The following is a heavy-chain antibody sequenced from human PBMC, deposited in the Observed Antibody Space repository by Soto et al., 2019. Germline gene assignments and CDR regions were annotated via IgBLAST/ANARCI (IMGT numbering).Heavy chain of an antibody. V-gene: IGHV3-66*01. Sequence: GGSLRLSCAASGFTVSSNYMSWVRQAPGKGLEWVSVIYSGGSTYYADSVKGRFTISRDNSKNTLYLQMNSLRAEDTAVYYCAKDHSTLVGAVHFDYWGQGTLVTVSS. CDR1: GFTVSSNY. D-gene: IGHD1-26*01. CDR3: AKDHSTLVGAVHFDY. J-gene: IGHJ4*02. CDR2: IYSGGST.